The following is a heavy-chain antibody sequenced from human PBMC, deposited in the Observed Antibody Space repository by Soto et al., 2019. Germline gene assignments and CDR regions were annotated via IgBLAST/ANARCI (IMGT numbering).Heavy chain of an antibody. D-gene: IGHD4-17*01. CDR2: MYHSGST. CDR1: GGSISSGGYS. V-gene: IGHV4-30-2*01. Sequence: SETLSLTCAVSGGSISSGGYSWSWIRQPPGKGLEWIGYMYHSGSTYYNPSLKSRVTISIDRSKNQFSLKLSSVTAADTAMYYCATITGDDNFWGQGALVTVSS. J-gene: IGHJ4*02. CDR3: ATITGDDNF.